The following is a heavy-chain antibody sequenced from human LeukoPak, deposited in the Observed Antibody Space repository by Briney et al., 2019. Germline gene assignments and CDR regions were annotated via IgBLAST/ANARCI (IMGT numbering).Heavy chain of an antibody. Sequence: SETLSLTCTVSGGSISSGSYYWSWIRQPAGKGLEWIGRIYTSGGTNYNPSLKSRVTISVDTSKNQFSLKLSSVTAADTAVYYCARAGSYYYDSSGYYRWGQGTLVTVSS. J-gene: IGHJ5*02. CDR2: IYTSGGT. CDR3: ARAGSYYYDSSGYYR. CDR1: GGSISSGSYY. D-gene: IGHD3-22*01. V-gene: IGHV4-61*02.